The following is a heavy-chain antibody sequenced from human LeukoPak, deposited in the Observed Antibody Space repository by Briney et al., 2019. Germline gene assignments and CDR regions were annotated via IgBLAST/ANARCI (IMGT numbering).Heavy chain of an antibody. J-gene: IGHJ4*02. Sequence: ASVKVSCKASGYTFTDYYIHWVRQAPGQGLEWMGWIIPNSGDTNYAQKFQGRVTITRDTSITTAYLELTRLISDDSAVYYCARGGGGAATGFHWGQGSLVTVSS. V-gene: IGHV1-2*02. CDR2: IIPNSGDT. CDR1: GYTFTDYY. D-gene: IGHD1-1*01. CDR3: ARGGGGAATGFH.